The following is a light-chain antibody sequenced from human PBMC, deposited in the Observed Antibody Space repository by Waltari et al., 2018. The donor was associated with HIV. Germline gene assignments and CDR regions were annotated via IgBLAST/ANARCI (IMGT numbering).Light chain of an antibody. CDR3: CSYAGTSTYV. CDR1: SSDVESDHL. J-gene: IGLJ1*01. V-gene: IGLV2-23*02. CDR2: AVT. Sequence: QSALPQPASVSGSPGQSITISCTGTSSDVESDHLVSWYHHHPGKAPKVMIYAVTKRPSGVSDRFSGSKSGNTASLTISGLQAEDEADYYCCSYAGTSTYVFGTGTKVTVL.